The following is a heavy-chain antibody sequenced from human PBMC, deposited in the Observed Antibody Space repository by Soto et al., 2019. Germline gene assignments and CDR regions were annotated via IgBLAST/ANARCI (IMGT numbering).Heavy chain of an antibody. Sequence: SETLSLTCSVSGGSVSNKTYYWSWIRHPPGKRLEWIGYVHYSGTTNYNPSLKSRVTISVDLSKNQFSLRLSSVTTADTALYYCARTTAVPNTLRSRYFCEYWGQGTLVNVSS. J-gene: IGHJ4*02. V-gene: IGHV4-61*01. CDR1: GGSVSNKTYY. CDR3: ARTTAVPNTLRSRYFCEY. D-gene: IGHD4-17*01. CDR2: VHYSGTT.